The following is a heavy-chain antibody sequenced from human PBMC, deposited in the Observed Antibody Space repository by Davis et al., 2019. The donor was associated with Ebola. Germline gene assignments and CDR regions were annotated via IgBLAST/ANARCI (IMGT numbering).Heavy chain of an antibody. CDR3: AKDGEHQWELLIYYYYGMDV. CDR2: ISGRVGTT. CDR1: GFTFSSYA. J-gene: IGHJ6*02. D-gene: IGHD1-26*01. Sequence: GGSLRLPGAASGFTFSSYAMSWFRQPPGTGLEWVSAISGRVGTTSYADSVKGRFTISRDNSKNTLYLQMNSLRAEDTAVYYCAKDGEHQWELLIYYYYGMDVWGQGTTVTVSS. V-gene: IGHV3-23*01.